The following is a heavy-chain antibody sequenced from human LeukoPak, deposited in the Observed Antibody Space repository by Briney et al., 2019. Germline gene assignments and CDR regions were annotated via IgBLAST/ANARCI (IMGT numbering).Heavy chain of an antibody. CDR1: GFTFDDYA. CDR3: ARGDRFDY. V-gene: IGHV3-9*01. CDR2: ISWNSGSI. Sequence: PGGSLGLSCAASGFTFDDYAMHWVRQAPGKGLEWVSGISWNSGSIGYGDSVKGRFTISRDNAKNSLYLQMNSLRAEDTAVYYCARGDRFDYWGQGTLVTVSS. J-gene: IGHJ4*02.